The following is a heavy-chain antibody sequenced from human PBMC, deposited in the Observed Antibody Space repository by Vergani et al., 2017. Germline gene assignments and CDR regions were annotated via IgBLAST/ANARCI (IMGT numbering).Heavy chain of an antibody. CDR2: ISSSSSYI. D-gene: IGHD3-22*01. J-gene: IGHJ4*02. CDR3: ARDLFYYDSSGYYSGFFDY. CDR1: GFTFSSYS. Sequence: EVQLVESGGGLVKPGGSLRLSCAASGFTFSSYSMNWVRQAPGKGLEWVSSISSSSSYIYYSDSVKGRFTISRDNAKNSLYLQMNSLRVEDTAVYYCARDLFYYDSSGYYSGFFDYWGQGTLVTVSS. V-gene: IGHV3-21*01.